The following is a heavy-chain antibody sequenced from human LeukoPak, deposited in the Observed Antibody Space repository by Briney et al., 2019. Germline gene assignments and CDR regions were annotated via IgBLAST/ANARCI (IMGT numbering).Heavy chain of an antibody. CDR1: GGSISSYY. Sequence: PSETLSLTCTVPGGSISSYYWSWIRQPAGKGLEWIGRIYTSGSTNYNPSLKSRVTMSVDTSKNQFSLKLSSVTAADTAVYYCARDYYYDSSGYYIDAFDIWGQGTMVTVSS. J-gene: IGHJ3*02. D-gene: IGHD3-22*01. V-gene: IGHV4-4*07. CDR3: ARDYYYDSSGYYIDAFDI. CDR2: IYTSGST.